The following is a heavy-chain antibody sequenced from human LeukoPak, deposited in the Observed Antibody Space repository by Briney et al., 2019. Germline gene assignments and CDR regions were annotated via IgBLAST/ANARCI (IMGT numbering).Heavy chain of an antibody. J-gene: IGHJ4*02. V-gene: IGHV1-18*01. CDR2: ISVYSDTT. Sequence: ASVKVSCKAGGYTFTSYGISWVRQAPGQGLEWMGWISVYSDTTKYAKKFQGRVTMSTDIATSTAYMELRSLRSDDTAVYYCARLRGYCTPTNCWAPNDYWGQGTLVTVSS. CDR1: GYTFTSYG. CDR3: ARLRGYCTPTNCWAPNDY. D-gene: IGHD2-8*01.